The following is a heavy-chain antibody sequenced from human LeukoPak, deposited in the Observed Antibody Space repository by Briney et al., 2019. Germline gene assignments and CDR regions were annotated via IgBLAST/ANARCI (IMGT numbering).Heavy chain of an antibody. CDR1: GYTFSSCG. V-gene: IGHV1-18*04. CDR3: ARDTPYSSGYYSSDY. Sequence: GASVKVSCKASGYTFSSCGISWVRQAPGQGLEWLGWISAYNGNTNYAQKLQGRVTMTTDTSTNTAYMEMRSLRSDDTAVYYCARDTPYSSGYYSSDYWGQGTLVTVSS. CDR2: ISAYNGNT. D-gene: IGHD3-22*01. J-gene: IGHJ4*02.